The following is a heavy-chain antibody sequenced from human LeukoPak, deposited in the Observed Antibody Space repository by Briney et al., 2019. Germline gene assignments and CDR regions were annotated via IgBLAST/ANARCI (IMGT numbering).Heavy chain of an antibody. CDR2: ISYDGSNK. D-gene: IGHD6-6*01. V-gene: IGHV3-30-3*01. Sequence: GGSLRLSCAAPGFTFSSYAMHWVRQAPGKGLEWVAVISYDGSNKYYADSVKGRFTISRDNSKNTLYLQMNSLRAEDTAVYYCARAPRGSSSGHHVYWGQGTLVTVSS. CDR1: GFTFSSYA. J-gene: IGHJ4*02. CDR3: ARAPRGSSSGHHVY.